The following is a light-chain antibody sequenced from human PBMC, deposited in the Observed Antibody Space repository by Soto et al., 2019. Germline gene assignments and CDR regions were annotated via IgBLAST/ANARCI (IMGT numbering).Light chain of an antibody. V-gene: IGLV2-14*03. CDR3: RSYASSSTS. J-gene: IGLJ1*01. CDR1: SSDVGGYNY. CDR2: EVS. Sequence: QSVLTLPASVSGSPGQSITIACTGTSSDVGGYNYVSWYQQHPGKAPKLMIYEVSNRPSGVSHRFSGSKSGNTAFLTISGLQDEDEADYYCRSYASSSTSFGTGTKVTVL.